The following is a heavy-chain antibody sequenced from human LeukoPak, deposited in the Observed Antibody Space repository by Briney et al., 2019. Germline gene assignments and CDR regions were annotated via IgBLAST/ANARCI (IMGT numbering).Heavy chain of an antibody. Sequence: GGSLRLSCAASGFTFSSYRMSWVRQAPGKGLEWVANIKQDGSEKYYVDSVKGRFTISRDNAKNSLYLQMNSLRAEHTAVYYCARDLGATDFDYWGQGTLVTVSS. D-gene: IGHD1-26*01. CDR2: IKQDGSEK. J-gene: IGHJ4*02. V-gene: IGHV3-7*01. CDR3: ARDLGATDFDY. CDR1: GFTFSSYR.